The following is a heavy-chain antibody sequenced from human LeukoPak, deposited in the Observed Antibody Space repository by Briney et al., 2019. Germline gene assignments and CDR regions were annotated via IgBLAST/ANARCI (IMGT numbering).Heavy chain of an antibody. CDR1: GFTFSNYW. Sequence: PGGSLRLSCAASGFTFSNYWMHWVRQAPGKGLVWVSRIHSDGSSTTSADSVKGRFTISRDNAENTLYLQMNSLRAEDTAVYYCARVYSSGWFYYYYGMDVWGQGTTVTVSS. J-gene: IGHJ6*02. CDR2: IHSDGSST. CDR3: ARVYSSGWFYYYYGMDV. D-gene: IGHD6-19*01. V-gene: IGHV3-74*01.